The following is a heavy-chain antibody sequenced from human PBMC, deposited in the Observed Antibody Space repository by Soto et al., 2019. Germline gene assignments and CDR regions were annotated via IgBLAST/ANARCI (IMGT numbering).Heavy chain of an antibody. Sequence: GGSLRLSCAASRFTFSNYWMHWVRQVPGKRPMWVSRINKDGSTTDYSDSVKGRFSMSRDNGKNTLYLQMNSLRAEDTAVYYCARGWGANSMTYDMWGQGTMVTVSS. J-gene: IGHJ3*02. V-gene: IGHV3-74*01. CDR1: RFTFSNYW. CDR3: ARGWGANSMTYDM. D-gene: IGHD2-15*01. CDR2: INKDGSTT.